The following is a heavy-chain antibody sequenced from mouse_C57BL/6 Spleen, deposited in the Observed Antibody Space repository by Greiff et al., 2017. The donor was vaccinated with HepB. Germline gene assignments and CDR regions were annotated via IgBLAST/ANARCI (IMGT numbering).Heavy chain of an antibody. V-gene: IGHV1-59*01. Sequence: QVQLKQPGAELVRPGTSVKLSCKASGYTFTSYWMHWVKQRPGQGLEWIGVIDPSDSYTNYNQKFKGKATLTVDTSSSTAYMQLSSLTSEDSAVYYCARKKDYGGYYYAMDYWGQGTSVTVSS. J-gene: IGHJ4*01. CDR2: IDPSDSYT. CDR1: GYTFTSYW. CDR3: ARKKDYGGYYYAMDY. D-gene: IGHD2-4*01.